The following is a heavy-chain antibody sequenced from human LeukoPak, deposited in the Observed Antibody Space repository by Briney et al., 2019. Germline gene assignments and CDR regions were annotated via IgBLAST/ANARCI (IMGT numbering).Heavy chain of an antibody. V-gene: IGHV3-7*01. CDR1: GIIFSNYW. D-gene: IGHD6-19*01. CDR3: ARDRWLDF. J-gene: IGHJ4*02. Sequence: GGSLRLSCAASGIIFSNYWMSWVRQAPGKRLEWVANINLNGDDKNYVDSVEGRFTISRDNAKNSVFLQMDSLRGEDTAMYYCARDRWLDFWGQGTLVTVSS. CDR2: INLNGDDK.